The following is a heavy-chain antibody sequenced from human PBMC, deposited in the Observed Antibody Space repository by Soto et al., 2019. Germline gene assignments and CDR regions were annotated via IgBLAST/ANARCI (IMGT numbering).Heavy chain of an antibody. Sequence: EVQLVESGGGLVKPGGSLRLSCAASGFTFSSYSMNWVRQAPGEGLEWVSSISSSSSYIYYADSVKGRFTISRDNAKNSLYLQMNSLRAEDTAVYYCARGLYYYDSSGYYSPWGQGTLVTVSS. CDR2: ISSSSSYI. J-gene: IGHJ5*02. CDR3: ARGLYYYDSSGYYSP. CDR1: GFTFSSYS. V-gene: IGHV3-21*01. D-gene: IGHD3-22*01.